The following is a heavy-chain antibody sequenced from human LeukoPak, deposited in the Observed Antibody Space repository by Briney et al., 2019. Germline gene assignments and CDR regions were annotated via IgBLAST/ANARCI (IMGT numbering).Heavy chain of an antibody. J-gene: IGHJ4*02. Sequence: ETGGSLRLSCAASGFTFSSYAMSWVRQAPGKGLEWVSGISGSGGSTYYADSVKGRFTISRDNSKNTLYLQMNSLRVEDTAVYYCALGLVTDYWGQGTLVTVSS. CDR3: ALGLVTDY. V-gene: IGHV3-23*01. CDR2: ISGSGGST. CDR1: GFTFSSYA. D-gene: IGHD3-9*01.